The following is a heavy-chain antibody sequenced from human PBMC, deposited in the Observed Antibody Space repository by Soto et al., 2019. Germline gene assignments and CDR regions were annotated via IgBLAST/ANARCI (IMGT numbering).Heavy chain of an antibody. V-gene: IGHV1-2*04. CDR1: GYTFTGYY. CDR2: INPNNGGT. CDR3: ATTCAFGGTTIWCIEA. D-gene: IGHD1-1*01. J-gene: IGHJ6*04. Sequence: DSVKVSCKPSGYTFTGYYMHWVRQAPGQGLEWMGWINPNNGGTNYAQKFQGWLTLTRDTSISTAYMELSRLRSDDTAVYYCATTCAFGGTTIWCIEAWGKGTTVTVSS.